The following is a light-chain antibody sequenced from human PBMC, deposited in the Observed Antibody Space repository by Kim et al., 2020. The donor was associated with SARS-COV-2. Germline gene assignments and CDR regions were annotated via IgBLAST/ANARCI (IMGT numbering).Light chain of an antibody. Sequence: GRSIAISCTGTSSDVGGYNSVSWYQQHPGKAPKLMIYDVSERPSGVSNRFSGSKSGNTASLTISVLQAEDEADYYCSSFTRSNTLLFGGGTQLTVL. V-gene: IGLV2-14*03. CDR3: SSFTRSNTLL. CDR2: DVS. CDR1: SSDVGGYNS. J-gene: IGLJ2*01.